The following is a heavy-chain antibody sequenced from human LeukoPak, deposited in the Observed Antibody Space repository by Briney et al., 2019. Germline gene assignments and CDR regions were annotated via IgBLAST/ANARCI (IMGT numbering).Heavy chain of an antibody. CDR2: ISAYNGNT. CDR1: GYTFTSYG. D-gene: IGHD2-2*01. V-gene: IGHV1-18*01. J-gene: IGHJ4*02. Sequence: GASVKVSCKASGYTFTSYGISWVRQAPGQGLEWMGWISAYNGNTNYAQKLQGRVTMTADTSTSTAYMELRSLRSDDTAVYYCARALYCSSTSCYVFDYWGQGTLVTVSS. CDR3: ARALYCSSTSCYVFDY.